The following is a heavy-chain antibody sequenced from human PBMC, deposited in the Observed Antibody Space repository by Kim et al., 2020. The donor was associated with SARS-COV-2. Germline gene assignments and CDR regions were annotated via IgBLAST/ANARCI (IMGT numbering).Heavy chain of an antibody. V-gene: IGHV4-59*08. Sequence: SETLSLTCTVSGGSISSYYWSWIRQPPGKGLEWIGYIYYSGSTNYNPSLKSRVTISVDTSKNQFSLKLSSVTAADTAVYYCARLNQQLAPPLEYYYGMDVWGQGTTVTVSS. CDR3: ARLNQQLAPPLEYYYGMDV. CDR2: IYYSGST. D-gene: IGHD6-13*01. J-gene: IGHJ6*02. CDR1: GGSISSYY.